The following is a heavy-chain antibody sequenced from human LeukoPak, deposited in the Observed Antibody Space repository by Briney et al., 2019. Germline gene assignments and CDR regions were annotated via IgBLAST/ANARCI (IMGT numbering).Heavy chain of an antibody. J-gene: IGHJ4*02. Sequence: LPGGSLRLSCAASGFTFRDFSMHWVRQAPGKGLEWVSLITGDGSATHYADSVKGRFTISRDNSKNSLYLQMSGLRVEDTAFYYCAKGNSTFSYTFDYWGQGILVTVSS. CDR3: AKGNSTFSYTFDY. CDR1: GFTFRDFS. D-gene: IGHD2/OR15-2a*01. V-gene: IGHV3-43*02. CDR2: ITGDGSAT.